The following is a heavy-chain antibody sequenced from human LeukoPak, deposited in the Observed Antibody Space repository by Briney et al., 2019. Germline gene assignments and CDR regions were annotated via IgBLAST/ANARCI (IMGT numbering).Heavy chain of an antibody. CDR1: GFTFSSFA. CDR2: VSVSGDIS. V-gene: IGHV3-23*01. Sequence: GGSLRLSCAASGFTFSSFAMSWVRQAPEKGLEWVSAVSVSGDISYYADSVKGRFTISRDNSKNTLYLQMNSLRAEDTAVYYCARDQVGRMVGERYWGQGTLVTVSS. D-gene: IGHD1-26*01. CDR3: ARDQVGRMVGERY. J-gene: IGHJ4*02.